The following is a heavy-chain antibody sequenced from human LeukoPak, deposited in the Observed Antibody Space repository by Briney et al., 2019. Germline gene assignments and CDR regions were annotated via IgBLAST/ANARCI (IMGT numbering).Heavy chain of an antibody. CDR3: AFEIGRSQGAFDI. J-gene: IGHJ3*02. Sequence: RGSLRLSCAASGFIFSKYAMDWVRQTPGKGPEWVVAIWNDGSDENYADSVKGRFTISSDNSENTVYLQMNSLRAEDTAIYYCAFEIGRSQGAFDIWGQGTMITVSS. CDR1: GFIFSKYA. CDR2: IWNDGSDE. D-gene: IGHD1-26*01. V-gene: IGHV3-33*01.